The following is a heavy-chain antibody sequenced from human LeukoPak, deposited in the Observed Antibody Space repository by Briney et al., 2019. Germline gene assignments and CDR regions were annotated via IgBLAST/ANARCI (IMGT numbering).Heavy chain of an antibody. D-gene: IGHD1-20*01. Sequence: QVGGSLRLSCAASGFTFSSYWMHWVRQSPGKGLVWVSRIDSDGGSTTYADSVKGRFTISRDNAKNTLYLQMHSLRSEDTAVYYCARVLYNWNDVLDYWGQGTLVTVSS. CDR1: GFTFSSYW. CDR3: ARVLYNWNDVLDY. J-gene: IGHJ4*02. CDR2: IDSDGGST. V-gene: IGHV3-74*01.